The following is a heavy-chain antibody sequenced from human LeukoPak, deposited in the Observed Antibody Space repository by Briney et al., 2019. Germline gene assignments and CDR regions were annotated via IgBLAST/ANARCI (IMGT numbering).Heavy chain of an antibody. V-gene: IGHV1-46*01. CDR2: INPSGGST. D-gene: IGHD4-23*01. CDR1: GYTFTNYY. J-gene: IGHJ6*02. CDR3: ARGGYGGDSTYYYYAMDV. Sequence: ASVTVSCKASGYTFTNYYMHWVRQAPGQGLEWMAIINPSGGSTRNAQKFQGRVTMTRDTSTSTVYMELSSLRSEDTAVYYCARGGYGGDSTYYYYAMDVWGQGTTVTVSS.